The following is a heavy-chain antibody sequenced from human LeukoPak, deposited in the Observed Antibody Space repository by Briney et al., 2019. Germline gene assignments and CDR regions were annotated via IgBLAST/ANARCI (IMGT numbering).Heavy chain of an antibody. J-gene: IGHJ4*02. D-gene: IGHD3-10*01. CDR1: GGTFSSYA. CDR3: ARGFGELSGVGPHFDY. Sequence: ASVKVSCKASGGTFSSYAISWVRQAPGQGLEWMGGIIPIFGTANYAQKFQGRVTMTTDTSTSTAYMELRSLRSDDTAVYYCARGFGELSGVGPHFDYWGQGTLVTVSS. CDR2: IIPIFGTA. V-gene: IGHV1-69*05.